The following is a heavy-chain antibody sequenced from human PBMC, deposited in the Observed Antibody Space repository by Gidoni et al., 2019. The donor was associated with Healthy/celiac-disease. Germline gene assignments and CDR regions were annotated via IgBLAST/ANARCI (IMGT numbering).Heavy chain of an antibody. J-gene: IGHJ2*01. D-gene: IGHD3-22*01. Sequence: QVQLVQSGAEVKKPGASVKVSCKASCYTFPSYGISWVRQAPGQGLEWMGWISAYNGNTNYAQKLQGRVTMTTDTSTSTAYMELRSLRSDDTAVYYCARGNYDSSGYYLWVGWYFDLWGRGTLVTVSS. CDR3: ARGNYDSSGYYLWVGWYFDL. CDR1: CYTFPSYG. V-gene: IGHV1-18*01. CDR2: ISAYNGNT.